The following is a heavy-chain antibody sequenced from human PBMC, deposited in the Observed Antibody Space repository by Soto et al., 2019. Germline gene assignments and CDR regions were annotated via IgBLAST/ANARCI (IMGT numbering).Heavy chain of an antibody. V-gene: IGHV1-18*04. CDR1: GYTFSNYD. J-gene: IGHJ4*02. CDR3: ARERLNTRWYGFDH. D-gene: IGHD1-20*01. Sequence: ASVKVSCKTSGYTFSNYDLSWLRQAPGQGLEWMGWVSNKNGVTNYAEKFRDRVTMTKDTPTNTIYMELRSLRSDDTAASFCARERLNTRWYGFDHCDQGTRVTVCS. CDR2: VSNKNGVT.